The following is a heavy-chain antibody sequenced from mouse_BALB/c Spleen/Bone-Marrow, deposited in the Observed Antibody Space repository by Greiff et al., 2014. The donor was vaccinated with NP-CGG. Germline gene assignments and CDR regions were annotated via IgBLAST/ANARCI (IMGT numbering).Heavy chain of an antibody. CDR2: ISSGSSTI. V-gene: IGHV5-17*02. CDR1: GFTFSSFG. CDR3: ARSGSSSGYFDY. J-gene: IGHJ2*01. Sequence: EVMLVESGGGLVQPGGSRKLSCAASGFTFSSFGMHWVRQAPEKGLEWVAYISSGSSTIYYADTVMGRFTISRDNPKNTLFLQMTSLRSEDTAMYYCARSGSSSGYFDYWGQGTTLTASS. D-gene: IGHD1-1*01.